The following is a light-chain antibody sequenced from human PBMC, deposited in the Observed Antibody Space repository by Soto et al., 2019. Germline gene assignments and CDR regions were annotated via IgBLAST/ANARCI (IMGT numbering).Light chain of an antibody. V-gene: IGKV3-15*01. CDR2: DAS. CDR3: QQYNSYSRT. J-gene: IGKJ1*01. CDR1: QSISDT. Sequence: IVMTQSPSTLSVSPGGRATLSCRASQSISDTLAWYQQKPGKAPTLLIHDASTMDSGFPARFSGSGSGTDFALTISSLQPDDFATYYCQQYNSYSRTFGQGTKVDI.